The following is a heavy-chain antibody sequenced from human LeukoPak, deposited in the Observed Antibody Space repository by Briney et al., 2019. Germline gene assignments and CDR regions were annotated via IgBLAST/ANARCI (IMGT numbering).Heavy chain of an antibody. CDR2: ISWNSGSI. CDR1: GFTFDDYA. J-gene: IGHJ4*02. CDR3: AKGRSYSYTAPPFDY. D-gene: IGHD1-26*01. Sequence: GGSLRLSCVASGFTFDDYAMHWVRQAPGKGLEWVSGISWNSGSIGYVDSVKGRFSISRDSAKSSLYLEMNSLRGEDMAVYYCAKGRSYSYTAPPFDYWGQGTLVTVSS. V-gene: IGHV3-9*03.